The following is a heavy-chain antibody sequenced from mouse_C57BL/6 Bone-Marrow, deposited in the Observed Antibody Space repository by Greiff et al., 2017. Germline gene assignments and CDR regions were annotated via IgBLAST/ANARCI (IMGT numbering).Heavy chain of an antibody. Sequence: VQLQQSGAELMKPGASVKLSCKATGYTFTGYWIEWVKQRPGHGLEWIGDIYPGSGSTNYNEKFKSKATLTVDTSSSTAYMQLSSLTSEDSAVYYCARGDYDYDWFAYWGQGTLVTVSA. CDR1: GYTFTGYW. CDR2: IYPGSGST. J-gene: IGHJ3*01. D-gene: IGHD2-4*01. V-gene: IGHV1-9*01. CDR3: ARGDYDYDWFAY.